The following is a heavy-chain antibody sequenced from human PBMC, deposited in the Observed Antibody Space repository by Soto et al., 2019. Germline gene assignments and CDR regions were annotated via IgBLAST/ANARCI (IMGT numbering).Heavy chain of an antibody. V-gene: IGHV4-4*07. CDR3: GRESRSERGTVKY. CDR2: IYASWTT. J-gene: IGHJ4*02. CDR1: GASISNYY. Sequence: PSETLSLTCTVSGASISNYYWSWIRQPAGKGLECLGRIYASWTTTYNPSLRRRVTLSVDASTNRFSLNLNSVTAADTAVYSCGRESRSERGTVKYWRQGTLVTVSS. D-gene: IGHD1-1*01.